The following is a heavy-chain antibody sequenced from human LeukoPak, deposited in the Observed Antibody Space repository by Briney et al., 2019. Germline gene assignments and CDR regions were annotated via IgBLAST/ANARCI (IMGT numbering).Heavy chain of an antibody. V-gene: IGHV1-8*03. CDR2: MNPNSGNT. CDR3: ARTSMVATSHYYYYYMDV. CDR1: GYTFTSYY. D-gene: IGHD5-12*01. Sequence: ASVKVSCKASGYTFTSYYMHGVRQATGQGVEWMGWMNPNSGNTGYAQKLQGRVTITRNTSISTAYMELSSLRSEDTAVYYCARTSMVATSHYYYYYMDVWGKGTTVTVSS. J-gene: IGHJ6*03.